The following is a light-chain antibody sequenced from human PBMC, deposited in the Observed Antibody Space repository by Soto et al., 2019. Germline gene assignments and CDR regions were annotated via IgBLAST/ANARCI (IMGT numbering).Light chain of an antibody. CDR1: SSDVGSYNL. Sequence: QSALTQPASVSGSPGQSITISCTGTSSDVGSYNLVSWYQQHPGKAPKLMIYEGSKRPSGVSNRIFASKSDTTASLTVSGLQAEDEADYYCSSFAGTNSFVFGTGTKVTVL. CDR3: SSFAGTNSFV. J-gene: IGLJ1*01. CDR2: EGS. V-gene: IGLV2-14*02.